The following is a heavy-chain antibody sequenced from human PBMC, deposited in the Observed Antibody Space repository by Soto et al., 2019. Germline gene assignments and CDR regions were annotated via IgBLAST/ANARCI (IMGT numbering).Heavy chain of an antibody. D-gene: IGHD1-26*01. Sequence: ASVKVSCKASGYTFTGYYMHWVRQAPGQGLEWMGWINPNSGGTNYAQKFQGWVTMTRDTSISTAYMELSRLRSDDTAVYYCAREWRGGELLDAFDIWGQGTMVTVSS. V-gene: IGHV1-2*04. CDR2: INPNSGGT. J-gene: IGHJ3*02. CDR1: GYTFTGYY. CDR3: AREWRGGELLDAFDI.